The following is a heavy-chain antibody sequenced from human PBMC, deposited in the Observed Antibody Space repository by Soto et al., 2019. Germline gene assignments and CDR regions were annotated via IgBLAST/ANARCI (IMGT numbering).Heavy chain of an antibody. Sequence: QVHLVESGGGVVQPGRSLRLSCVASGFSFSDSGMPWVRQAPGKGLEWVAAISYDGSNKYYADYVNDRFTISRDKFKNTLSLPMNSLRAEDKAVYYCAKSVRYCLGSSCSPEAFDVWGQGTLVSVSS. CDR2: ISYDGSNK. CDR3: AKSVRYCLGSSCSPEAFDV. CDR1: GFSFSDSG. J-gene: IGHJ3*01. V-gene: IGHV3-30*18. D-gene: IGHD2-15*01.